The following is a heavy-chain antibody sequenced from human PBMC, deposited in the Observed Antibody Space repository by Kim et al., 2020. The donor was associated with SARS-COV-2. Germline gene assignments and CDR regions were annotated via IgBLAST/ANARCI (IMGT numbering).Heavy chain of an antibody. J-gene: IGHJ6*02. D-gene: IGHD5-12*01. CDR1: GYTFTSYD. Sequence: ASVKVSCKASGYTFTSYDINWVRQATGQGLEWMGWMNPNSGNTGYAQKFQGRVTMTRNTSISTAYMELSSLRSEDTAVYYCARERVAEMATIKRYYYYGMDVWGQGTTVTVSS. CDR2: MNPNSGNT. CDR3: ARERVAEMATIKRYYYYGMDV. V-gene: IGHV1-8*01.